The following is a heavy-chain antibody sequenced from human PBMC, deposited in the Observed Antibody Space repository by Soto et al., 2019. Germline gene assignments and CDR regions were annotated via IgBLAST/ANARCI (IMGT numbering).Heavy chain of an antibody. D-gene: IGHD6-19*01. V-gene: IGHV4-59*01. J-gene: IGHJ5*02. CDR1: GGSISRYY. CDR2: IHYSGST. Sequence: SETLSLTCNVSGGSISRYYWSWIRQPPGKGLEWIGYIHYSGSTKYNPSLKSRVTISVDTSKNQFSLKLTSVTAADTAVYFSARVPAVASTIPSLWFDPWGPGTLATVSS. CDR3: ARVPAVASTIPSLWFDP.